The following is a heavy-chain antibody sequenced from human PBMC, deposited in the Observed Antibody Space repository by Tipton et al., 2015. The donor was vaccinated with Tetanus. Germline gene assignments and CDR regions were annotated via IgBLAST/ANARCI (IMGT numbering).Heavy chain of an antibody. Sequence: TLSLTCTVSGGSISSSSYYWSWIRQPPGKGLEWIGYIYYSGSTNYNPSLKSRVTISVDTSKNQFSLKLSSVTAADTAVYYCARLAGGWYIGVRAFDIWGQGTMVTVSS. D-gene: IGHD6-19*01. CDR1: GGSISSSSYY. J-gene: IGHJ3*02. V-gene: IGHV4-61*05. CDR2: IYYSGST. CDR3: ARLAGGWYIGVRAFDI.